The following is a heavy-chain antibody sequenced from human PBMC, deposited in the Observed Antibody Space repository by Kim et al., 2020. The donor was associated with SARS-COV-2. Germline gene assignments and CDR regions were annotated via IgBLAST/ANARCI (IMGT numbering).Heavy chain of an antibody. D-gene: IGHD2-15*01. CDR3: ARRVAAARGTCRFDY. Sequence: PSLKSSVPISVDTSKSQFSLKMGSVTAADAAVYYCARRVAAARGTCRFDYWGQGTLVTVSS. J-gene: IGHJ4*02. V-gene: IGHV4-34*01.